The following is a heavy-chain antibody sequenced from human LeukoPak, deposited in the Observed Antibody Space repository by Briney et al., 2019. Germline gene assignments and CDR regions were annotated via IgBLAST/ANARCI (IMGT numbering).Heavy chain of an antibody. CDR1: GYSISSGYY. J-gene: IGHJ4*02. CDR2: IYHSGST. D-gene: IGHD7-27*01. V-gene: IGHV4-38-2*02. Sequence: PSETLSLTCTVSGYSISSGYYWGWIRQPPGKGLEWIGSIYHSGSTYYNPSLKSRVTISVDTSKNQFSLKLSSVTAADTAGYYCARRGVTGDYFDYWGQGTQVTVSS. CDR3: ARRGVTGDYFDY.